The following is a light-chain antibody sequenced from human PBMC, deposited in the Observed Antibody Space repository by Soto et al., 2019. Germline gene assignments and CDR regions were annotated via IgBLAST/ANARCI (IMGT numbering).Light chain of an antibody. CDR2: KAS. V-gene: IGKV1-5*03. CDR1: QSISSW. CDR3: QQYNDNWT. Sequence: DIQMPQSPSTLSASVGDRVTITCRASQSISSWLAWYQQKPGTAPNLLIYKASTLQSGVPSRFSGSGSGTEFTLTISSLQPDDSATYYCQQYNDNWTFGQGTKVEIK. J-gene: IGKJ1*01.